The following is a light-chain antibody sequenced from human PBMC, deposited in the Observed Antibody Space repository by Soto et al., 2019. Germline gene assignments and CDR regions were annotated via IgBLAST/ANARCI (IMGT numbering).Light chain of an antibody. CDR2: NGN. CDR3: AAWDDSVTGPV. Sequence: QSVLTQPPSASGTPGQWVTISCSGGSSDIGSNTVHWYQHLPGTAPKLLIYNGNQRPSGVPDRFSGSKSGTSASLAISGLQSEDEADYYCAAWDDSVTGPVFGGGTKLTL. CDR1: SSDIGSNT. V-gene: IGLV1-44*01. J-gene: IGLJ2*01.